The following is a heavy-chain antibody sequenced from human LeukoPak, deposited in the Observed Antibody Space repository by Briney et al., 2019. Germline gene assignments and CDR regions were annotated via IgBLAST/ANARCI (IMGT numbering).Heavy chain of an antibody. CDR1: GFTFSRHG. Sequence: GGPLRLSCEASGFTFSRHGMHWVRQVPGKGLEWVAIIWNDGSNKYYVDSVKGRFTISRDNAKNTLYLQMDSLRAEDTAVYFCARESENCTATSCTFYFDFWGQGTLVTVSS. CDR3: ARESENCTATSCTFYFDF. V-gene: IGHV3-33*01. D-gene: IGHD2-2*01. J-gene: IGHJ4*02. CDR2: IWNDGSNK.